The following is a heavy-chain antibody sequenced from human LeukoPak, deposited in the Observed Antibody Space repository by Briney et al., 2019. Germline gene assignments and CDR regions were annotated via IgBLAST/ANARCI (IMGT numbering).Heavy chain of an antibody. CDR2: IYYSGST. CDR3: ASYRGNYYDSKGAFDI. CDR1: GGSISSYY. V-gene: IGHV4-59*08. J-gene: IGHJ3*02. Sequence: ASETLSLTCTVSGGSISSYYWSWIRQPPGKGLEWIVYIYYSGSTNYNPSLKSRVTISVDTSKNQFSLKLSSVTAADTAVYYCASYRGNYYDSKGAFDIWGQGTMVTVSS. D-gene: IGHD3-22*01.